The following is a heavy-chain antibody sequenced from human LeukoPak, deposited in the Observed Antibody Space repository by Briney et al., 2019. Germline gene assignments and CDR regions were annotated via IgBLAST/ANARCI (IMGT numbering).Heavy chain of an antibody. CDR3: ARGVIAARPDYYYYMDV. D-gene: IGHD6-6*01. CDR2: IIPIFGTA. J-gene: IGHJ6*03. Sequence: SVKVSCKASGYTFSSYDISWVRQAPGQGLEWMGGIIPIFGTANYAQKFQGRVTITTDESTSTAYMELSSLRSEDTAVYYCARGVIAARPDYYYYMDVWGKGTTVTVSS. CDR1: GYTFSSYD. V-gene: IGHV1-69*05.